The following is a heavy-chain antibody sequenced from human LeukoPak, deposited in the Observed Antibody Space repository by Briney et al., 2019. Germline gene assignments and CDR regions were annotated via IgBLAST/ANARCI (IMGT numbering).Heavy chain of an antibody. CDR1: GFTFSSYW. Sequence: GGSRRLSCAASGFTFSSYWMSWVRQAPGKGLEWVANIKQDGSEKFYVDSVKGRCPLSRDNAKNSLYLQMNSLRAEDTALYYCASVPSRGPIRGVDYWGQGTLVTVPS. J-gene: IGHJ4*02. CDR2: IKQDGSEK. CDR3: ASVPSRGPIRGVDY. D-gene: IGHD3-10*01. V-gene: IGHV3-7*01.